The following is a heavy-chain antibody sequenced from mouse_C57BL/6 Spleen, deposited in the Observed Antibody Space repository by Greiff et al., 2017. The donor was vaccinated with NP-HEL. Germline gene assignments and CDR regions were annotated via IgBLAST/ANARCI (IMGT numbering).Heavy chain of an antibody. CDR3: ARRGVNYGTSYAYAMGC. D-gene: IGHD1-1*01. J-gene: IGHJ4*01. Sequence: EVQLQQSGPVLVKPGASVKMSCKASGYTFTDYYMNWVKQSHGKSREWIGVINPYNGGTSYNQKFKGKATLTVDKSSSTAYRELNSLTSEDSAGYYCARRGVNYGTSYAYAMGCWGQGTSVTVSS. CDR2: INPYNGGT. CDR1: GYTFTDYY. V-gene: IGHV1-19*01.